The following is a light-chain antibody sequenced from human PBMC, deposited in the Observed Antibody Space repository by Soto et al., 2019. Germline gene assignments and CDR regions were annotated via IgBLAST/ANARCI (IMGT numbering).Light chain of an antibody. CDR3: HQYNNWPWT. CDR1: QSVSSYY. Sequence: EIVLTQSPGTLSLSPGERATLSCRASQSVSSYYLAWYQQKPGQAPRLLIYAASSRATGIPDRFSGGGSGTDFTLTIRSLQSEDSALYYCHQYNNWPWTFGQGTKVEIK. J-gene: IGKJ1*01. V-gene: IGKV3-20*01. CDR2: AAS.